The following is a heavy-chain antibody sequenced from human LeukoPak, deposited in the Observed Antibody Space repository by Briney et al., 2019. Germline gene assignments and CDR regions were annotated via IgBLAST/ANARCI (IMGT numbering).Heavy chain of an antibody. Sequence: ASVKVSCKASGYTFAGYYMHWVRQAPGQGLEWMGWINPNSGGTNYAQKFQGWVTMTRDTSISTAYMELSRLRSDDTAVYYCARDWSRLPAAPGPFDYWGQGTLVTVSS. D-gene: IGHD2-2*01. V-gene: IGHV1-2*04. CDR2: INPNSGGT. J-gene: IGHJ4*02. CDR3: ARDWSRLPAAPGPFDY. CDR1: GYTFAGYY.